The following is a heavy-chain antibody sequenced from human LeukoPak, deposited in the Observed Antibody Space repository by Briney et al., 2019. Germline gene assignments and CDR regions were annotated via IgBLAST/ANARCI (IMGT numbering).Heavy chain of an antibody. CDR1: GYTFTSYG. Sequence: ASVKVSCKASGYTFTSYGISWVRQAPGQGLEWMGWVSAYNGNTNYAQKLQGRVTMTTDTSTSTAYMELRSLRSDDTAAYYCARDYGGNVRSGYWGQGTLVTVSS. CDR2: VSAYNGNT. V-gene: IGHV1-18*01. D-gene: IGHD4-23*01. J-gene: IGHJ4*02. CDR3: ARDYGGNVRSGY.